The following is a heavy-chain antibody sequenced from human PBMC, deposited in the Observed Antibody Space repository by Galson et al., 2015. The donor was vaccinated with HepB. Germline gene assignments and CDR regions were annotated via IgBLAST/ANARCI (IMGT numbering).Heavy chain of an antibody. CDR3: ARDHSSSQERYFDL. J-gene: IGHJ2*01. Sequence: SLRLSCAASGFTFSSYAMHWVRQAPGKGLEWVAVISYDGSNKYYADSVKGRFTISRDNSKNTLYLQMNSLRAEDTAVYYCARDHSSSQERYFDLWGRGTLVTVSS. D-gene: IGHD6-13*01. V-gene: IGHV3-30-3*01. CDR2: ISYDGSNK. CDR1: GFTFSSYA.